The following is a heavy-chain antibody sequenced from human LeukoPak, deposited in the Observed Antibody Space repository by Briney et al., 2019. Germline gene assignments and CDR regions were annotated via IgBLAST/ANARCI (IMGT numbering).Heavy chain of an antibody. J-gene: IGHJ4*02. D-gene: IGHD3-9*01. CDR1: GFTFSSYG. CDR2: IRYDGSNK. Sequence: GGSLRLSCAASGFTFSSYGMHWVRQAPGKGLEWVAFIRYDGSNKHYADSVKGRFTIYRDNSKNTLYLQMNSLRAEDTAVYYCARSPRASPYDILTGYWNYWGQGTLVTVSS. V-gene: IGHV3-30*02. CDR3: ARSPRASPYDILTGYWNY.